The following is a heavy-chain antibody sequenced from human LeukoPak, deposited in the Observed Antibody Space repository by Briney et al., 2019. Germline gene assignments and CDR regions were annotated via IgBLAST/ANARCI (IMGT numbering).Heavy chain of an antibody. D-gene: IGHD1-26*01. J-gene: IGHJ6*03. CDR2: ISYDGSNK. CDR1: GFTFSSYA. Sequence: GGSLRLSCAASGFTFSSYAMHWVRQAPGKGLEWVAVISYDGSNKYYTDSVKGRFTISRDNSKNTLYLQMNSLRAEDTAVYYCAKGRGWEASYYYYYMDVWGKGTTVAISS. CDR3: AKGRGWEASYYYYYMDV. V-gene: IGHV3-30*04.